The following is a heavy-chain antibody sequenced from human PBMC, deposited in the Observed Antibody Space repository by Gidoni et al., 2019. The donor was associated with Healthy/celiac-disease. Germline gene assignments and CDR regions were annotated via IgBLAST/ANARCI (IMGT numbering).Heavy chain of an antibody. CDR3: ARAIAAFRVGTYGMDV. J-gene: IGHJ6*02. D-gene: IGHD6-25*01. V-gene: IGHV1-69*02. CDR1: GGTFSSYT. CDR2: IIPILGIA. Sequence: QVQLVQSGAEVKKPGSSVKVSCKASGGTFSSYTISWVRQAPGQGLEWMGRIIPILGIANYAQKFQGRVTITADKSTSTAYMELSSLRSEDTAVYYCARAIAAFRVGTYGMDVWGQGTTVTVSS.